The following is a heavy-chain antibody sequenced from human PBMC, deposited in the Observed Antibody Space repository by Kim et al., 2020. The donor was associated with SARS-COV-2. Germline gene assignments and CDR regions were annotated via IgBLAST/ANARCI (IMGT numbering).Heavy chain of an antibody. CDR1: GFTFSGSA. D-gene: IGHD3-10*01. CDR3: LVRTSVRGVIRDY. J-gene: IGHJ4*02. CDR2: IRSKANSYAT. Sequence: GGSLRLSCAASGFTFSGSAMHWVRQASGKGLEWVGRIRSKANSYATAYAASVKGRFTISRDDSKNTAYLQMNSLKTEDTAVYYCLVRTSVRGVIRDYWGQGTLVTVSS. V-gene: IGHV3-73*01.